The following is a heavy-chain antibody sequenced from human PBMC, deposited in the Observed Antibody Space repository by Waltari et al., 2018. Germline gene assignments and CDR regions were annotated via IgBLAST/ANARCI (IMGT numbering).Heavy chain of an antibody. V-gene: IGHV3-15*01. CDR1: GVTFTDAW. J-gene: IGHJ4*02. CDR3: AANRGNSCYGH. D-gene: IGHD2-15*01. Sequence: EVQVVESGGGLVTPGGSLRLSCSAAGVTFTDAWMIWVRQAPGQGLEWVGRIKSKTDGGTTEYAAPVKGRFIISRDDSENTLYLQMNSLKMEDTAVYYCAANRGNSCYGHWGQGTLVTVSS. CDR2: IKSKTDGGTT.